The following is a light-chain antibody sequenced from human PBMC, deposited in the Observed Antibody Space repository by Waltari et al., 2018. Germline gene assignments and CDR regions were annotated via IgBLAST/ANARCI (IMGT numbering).Light chain of an antibody. CDR2: GAS. Sequence: EIVLTQSPGTLSLSPGARATLSCRVNQRVSSNYLGWYQQKPGQAPRVLIYGASSRATGIPDRFSGSGSGTDVTLTISRLEPEDFAVYYCQHYGASPPWTFGQGTKVEI. CDR3: QHYGASPPWT. J-gene: IGKJ1*01. CDR1: QRVSSNY. V-gene: IGKV3-20*01.